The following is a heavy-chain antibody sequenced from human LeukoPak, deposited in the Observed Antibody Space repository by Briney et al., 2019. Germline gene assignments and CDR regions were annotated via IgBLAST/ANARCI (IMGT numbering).Heavy chain of an antibody. Sequence: ASVKVSCKASGYTFTSYGISWVRQAPGQGLEWMGWISAKNGDIKYTQKLHGRVTMTTDTSTTTAYMELRSLRSDDTAVYYCARGDSSDWYNWFDPWGQGTLVTVSS. D-gene: IGHD3-9*01. J-gene: IGHJ5*02. CDR3: ARGDSSDWYNWFDP. CDR1: GYTFTSYG. V-gene: IGHV1-18*04. CDR2: ISAKNGDI.